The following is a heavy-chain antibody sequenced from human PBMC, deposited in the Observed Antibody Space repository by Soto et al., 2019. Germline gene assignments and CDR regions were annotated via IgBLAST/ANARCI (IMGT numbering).Heavy chain of an antibody. CDR1: GGSFSGYS. CDR3: ARGIATIPAVQGDAPDNCYFDS. CDR2: TNHSGGS. Sequence: XETLSPTCPVYGGSFSGYSGSWIRQPPGRGREWNGDTNHSGGSNQNPSLKSRVIISVDTSKNQFSLKLKSVTAADTAVYYCARGIATIPAVQGDAPDNCYFDSWGLGTRVTVSS. V-gene: IGHV4-34*01. J-gene: IGHJ4*02. D-gene: IGHD6-25*01.